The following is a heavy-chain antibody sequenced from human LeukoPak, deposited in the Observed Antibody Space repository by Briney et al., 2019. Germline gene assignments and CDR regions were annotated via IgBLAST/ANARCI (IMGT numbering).Heavy chain of an antibody. CDR3: ARDPYCTNGVCYFDY. Sequence: GGSLRLSCAASGFTFSSYSMNWVRQAPGKGLEWVSSISSSSSYIYYADSVKGRFTISRDNAKNSLYLQMNSLRAEDTAVYYCARDPYCTNGVCYFDYWGQGTLVTVSS. J-gene: IGHJ4*02. V-gene: IGHV3-21*01. CDR1: GFTFSSYS. D-gene: IGHD2-8*01. CDR2: ISSSSSYI.